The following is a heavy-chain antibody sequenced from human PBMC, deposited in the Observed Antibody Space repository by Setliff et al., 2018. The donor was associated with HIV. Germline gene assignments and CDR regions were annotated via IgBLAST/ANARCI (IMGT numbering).Heavy chain of an antibody. Sequence: GASVKVSCKASGYTFTRYGVNWVRLAPGVGLEWMGWISTYNGNADYAQKFKDRVTITRDTSASTAYMELSSLRSEDTAMYYCVGLGYSFSYRWWFDPWGQGTLVTVSS. CDR3: VGLGYSFSYRWWFDP. CDR1: GYTFTRYG. CDR2: ISTYNGNA. D-gene: IGHD5-18*01. J-gene: IGHJ5*02. V-gene: IGHV1-18*01.